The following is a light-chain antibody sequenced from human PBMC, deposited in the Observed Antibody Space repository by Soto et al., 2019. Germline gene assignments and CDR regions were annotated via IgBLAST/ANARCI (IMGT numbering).Light chain of an antibody. CDR2: TAS. Sequence: DIQMTQSPSTLSASVGDTVTITRRASQTISMWLAWYQQKPGKAPRLLIYTASTWESGVPSSSSASGSGTEFTLTISSLHPDDFATYYCQEYNNYWTFGQKAKVGI. CDR3: QEYNNYWT. CDR1: QTISMW. V-gene: IGKV1-5*01. J-gene: IGKJ1*01.